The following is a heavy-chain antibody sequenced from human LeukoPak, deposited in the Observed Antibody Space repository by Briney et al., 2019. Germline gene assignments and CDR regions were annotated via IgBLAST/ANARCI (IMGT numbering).Heavy chain of an antibody. CDR2: IYSGGST. V-gene: IGHV3-53*01. Sequence: GGSLRLSCAASGFTFSSYSMNWVRQAPGKGLEWVSVIYSGGSTYYADSVKGRFTISRDNSKNTLYLQMNSLRAEDTAVYYCARARRDSGYYKVDYWGQGTLVTVSS. CDR1: GFTFSSYS. J-gene: IGHJ4*02. CDR3: ARARRDSGYYKVDY. D-gene: IGHD3-3*01.